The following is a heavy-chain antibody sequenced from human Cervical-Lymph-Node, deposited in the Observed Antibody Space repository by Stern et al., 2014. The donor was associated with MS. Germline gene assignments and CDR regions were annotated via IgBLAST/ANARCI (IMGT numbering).Heavy chain of an antibody. CDR2: INPGDYDT. V-gene: IGHV5-51*03. CDR3: ARRTVISYWYFDL. CDR1: GYSFTNYW. J-gene: IGHJ2*01. Sequence: DQLVQSGAEVKKPGESLKISCKASGYSFTNYWIGWVRQMPGRGLEWVGIINPGDYDTSYGPSFQGQVTVSAEKSIDTAYLQWSSLKASDTAIYYCARRTVISYWYFDLWGRGTLVTVSS. D-gene: IGHD2/OR15-2a*01.